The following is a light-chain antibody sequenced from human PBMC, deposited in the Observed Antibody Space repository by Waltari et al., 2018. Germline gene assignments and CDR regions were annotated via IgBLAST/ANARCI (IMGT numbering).Light chain of an antibody. V-gene: IGKV3-20*01. Sequence: EIVLTQSPGTASLSPGDRVTLSCRASQSVGSSSLAWYQQKPGQAHRLVIYRASRRATGIPDRFSGSGSGTDFSLTISRMEPEDFAVYYCQQHGTLPATFGQGTKVEIK. CDR1: QSVGSSS. J-gene: IGKJ1*01. CDR3: QQHGTLPAT. CDR2: RAS.